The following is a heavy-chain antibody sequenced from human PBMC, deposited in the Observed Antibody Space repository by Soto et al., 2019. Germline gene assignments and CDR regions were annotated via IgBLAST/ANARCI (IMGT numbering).Heavy chain of an antibody. J-gene: IGHJ5*02. Sequence: GGSLRLSCVGSGSTFGNYAMSWVRQAPGKGLEWVSSITGIDGRTYYADSVKGRFTISRDNPKNTLYLQMNNLRAEDTAMFYCAKDRGPYCSGGICYPPSWFDPWGQGTQVTVSS. V-gene: IGHV3-23*01. CDR3: AKDRGPYCSGGICYPPSWFDP. CDR1: GSTFGNYA. CDR2: ITGIDGRT. D-gene: IGHD2-15*01.